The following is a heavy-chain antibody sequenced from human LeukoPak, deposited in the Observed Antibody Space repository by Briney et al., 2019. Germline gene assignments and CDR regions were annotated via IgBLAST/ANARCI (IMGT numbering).Heavy chain of an antibody. Sequence: ASVKVSCKASGYTFTNYGISWVRQAPGQGLEWMGWINPNSGGTNYAQNFQGRVTMTRDTSIGTAYMELSRLRVDDTAVYYCAKGGSAWDNPFDYWGQGTLVTVSS. CDR2: INPNSGGT. CDR1: GYTFTNYG. CDR3: AKGGSAWDNPFDY. J-gene: IGHJ4*02. D-gene: IGHD6-19*01. V-gene: IGHV1-2*02.